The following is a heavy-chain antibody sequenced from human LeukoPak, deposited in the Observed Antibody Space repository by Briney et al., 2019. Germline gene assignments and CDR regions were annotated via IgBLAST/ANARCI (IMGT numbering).Heavy chain of an antibody. CDR3: ARVIVVAGYYYYYYMDV. CDR2: IYYTET. CDR1: GGSVSNYY. J-gene: IGHJ6*03. D-gene: IGHD3-22*01. Sequence: SETLSLTCTVSGGSVSNYYWSWIRQSPGKGLEWIGYIYYTETSYNPSLKSRVTISADTSKNQFSLKLYSVTAADTAVYYCARVIVVAGYYYYYYMDVWGKGTTVTISS. V-gene: IGHV4-59*02.